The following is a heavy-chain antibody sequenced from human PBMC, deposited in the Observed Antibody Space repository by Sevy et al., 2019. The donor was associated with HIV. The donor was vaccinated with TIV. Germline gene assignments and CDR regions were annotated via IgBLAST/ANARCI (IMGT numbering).Heavy chain of an antibody. CDR3: ARAGGWGNINHSNQILDI. D-gene: IGHD3-16*01. J-gene: IGHJ3*02. Sequence: GGSLRLSCAASEFIFTGYWMNWVRQAPGKGLEWVANIDQDGSDKRYVDSVRGRFTISRDNANNFLYLQMSSLRADDTAVYYCARAGGWGNINHSNQILDIWGHGKKVTVSS. V-gene: IGHV3-7*01. CDR2: IDQDGSDK. CDR1: EFIFTGYW.